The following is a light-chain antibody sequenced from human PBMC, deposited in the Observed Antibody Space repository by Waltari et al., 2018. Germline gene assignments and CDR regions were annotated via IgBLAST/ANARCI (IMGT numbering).Light chain of an antibody. Sequence: DIQMTQSPSSLSASVGDRVTITCRASQSISSYLNWYQQKPGKAPKLLIYTASSLQSGVPSRFSGSGSRTDFALTISSLQPEDFATYYCQQSYSTPPTFGQWTKQEIK. CDR1: QSISSY. J-gene: IGKJ2*01. V-gene: IGKV1-39*01. CDR2: TAS. CDR3: QQSYSTPPT.